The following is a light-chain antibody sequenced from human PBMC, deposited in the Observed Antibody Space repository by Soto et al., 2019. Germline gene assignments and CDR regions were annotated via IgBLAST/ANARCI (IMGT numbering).Light chain of an antibody. CDR3: QQSYSSPQT. CDR1: QSISSY. V-gene: IGKV1-39*01. CDR2: GAS. Sequence: DLQMTQSPSSLSASVGDRVTITCRASQSISSYINWYQQKPGKAPKLLIYGASSLRSGVPSRFSGSGSGTEFTLTIRSLQPEDFATYHCQQSYSSPQTFGQGTKLEIK. J-gene: IGKJ2*01.